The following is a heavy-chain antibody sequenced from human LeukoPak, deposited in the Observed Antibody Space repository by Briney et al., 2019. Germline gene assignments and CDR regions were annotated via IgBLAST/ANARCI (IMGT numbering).Heavy chain of an antibody. J-gene: IGHJ4*02. D-gene: IGHD3-10*01. CDR3: ARAGGGVPFDY. Sequence: GGSLRLSCAASGFTFSSYAMHWVRQAPGKGLEWVAVISYDGSNKYYADSVKGRFTISRDNSKNTLYLQINSLRAEDTAVYYCARAGGGVPFDYWGQGTLVTVSS. V-gene: IGHV3-30-3*01. CDR1: GFTFSSYA. CDR2: ISYDGSNK.